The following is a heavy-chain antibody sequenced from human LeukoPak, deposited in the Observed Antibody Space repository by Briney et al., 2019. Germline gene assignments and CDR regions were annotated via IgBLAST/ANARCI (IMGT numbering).Heavy chain of an antibody. D-gene: IGHD5-18*01. CDR3: ARDDGIRTVDY. CDR1: GFTFRSYW. Sequence: PGGSLRLSCAASGFTFRSYWMSWVRQAPGKGLEWVANIKEDGSDKYYVDSVKGRFTISRDNAKNSLYLQMNRLRVEDTAVYYCARDDGIRTVDYWGQGALVTVSS. V-gene: IGHV3-7*03. J-gene: IGHJ4*02. CDR2: IKEDGSDK.